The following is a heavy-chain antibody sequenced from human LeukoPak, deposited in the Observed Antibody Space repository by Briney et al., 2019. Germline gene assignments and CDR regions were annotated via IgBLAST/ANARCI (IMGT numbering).Heavy chain of an antibody. CDR3: ATAAAGRDPKGY. J-gene: IGHJ4*02. D-gene: IGHD6-13*01. Sequence: GKXLXXXSGISGSGGSTYYADSVKGRFTISRDNSKNTLYLQMNSLRSEDTAVYYCATAAAGRDPKGYWGQGTLVTVSS. CDR2: ISGSGGST. V-gene: IGHV3-23*01.